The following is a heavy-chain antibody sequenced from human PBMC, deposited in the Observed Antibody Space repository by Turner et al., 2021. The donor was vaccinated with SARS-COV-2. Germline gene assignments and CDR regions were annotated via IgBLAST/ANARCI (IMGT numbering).Heavy chain of an antibody. D-gene: IGHD6-6*01. CDR1: GFSFSSYA. J-gene: IGHJ4*02. V-gene: IGHV3-23*01. CDR2: FSGRAIST. Sequence: EVQLLESGGGWIQPGGSLRLYCAASGFSFSSYAMSWVRQAPGKGLDCVSAFSGRAISTFYADSVRDRFTISRDDVKNMLFLEMNRLRVEDTALYYCAKDCKRDQRVPECYDSWGQGTLVTVSS. CDR3: AKDCKRDQRVPECYDS.